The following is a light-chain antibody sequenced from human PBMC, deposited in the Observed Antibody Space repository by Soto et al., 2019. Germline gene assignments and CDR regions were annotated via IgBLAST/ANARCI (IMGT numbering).Light chain of an antibody. J-gene: IGLJ3*02. V-gene: IGLV1-40*01. CDR3: QSYDSSLSGSV. CDR2: GNS. Sequence: QLVLTQPPSVSGAPGQRVTISCTGSSSNIGAGYDVHWYQQLPGTAPKLLIYGNSNRPSGVPDRFSGSKSGTSASLAITGLQAEDEADYYCQSYDSSLSGSVFGGGTNSPS. CDR1: SSNIGAGYD.